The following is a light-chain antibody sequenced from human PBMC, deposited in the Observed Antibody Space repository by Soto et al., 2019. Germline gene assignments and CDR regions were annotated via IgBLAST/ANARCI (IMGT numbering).Light chain of an antibody. V-gene: IGLV2-14*01. J-gene: IGLJ3*02. Sequence: QSALTQPASVSGSPGQSISITCTGSSSDVGAFNRVSWYQHHPGKAPKPILYEVVNRPSGVSNRLSGSKSANTASLSISGLQAEDEAYYFCASYTRADSWVFGGGTQLTVL. CDR3: ASYTRADSWV. CDR2: EVV. CDR1: SSDVGAFNR.